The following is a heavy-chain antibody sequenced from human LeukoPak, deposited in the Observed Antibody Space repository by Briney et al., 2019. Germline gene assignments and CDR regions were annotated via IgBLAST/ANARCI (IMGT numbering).Heavy chain of an antibody. V-gene: IGHV1-3*01. D-gene: IGHD2-15*01. CDR2: INADNGHT. J-gene: IGHJ6*03. Sequence: GASVKVSCEASGFTFTNYAIHWVRQAPGQRLEWLGWINADNGHTKYSQHFQDRVTITRDTSASTAYYCARRRGTSGSNRDFYFYYYMDVWGTGTTVIVSS. CDR1: GFTFTNYA. CDR3: FYYYMDV.